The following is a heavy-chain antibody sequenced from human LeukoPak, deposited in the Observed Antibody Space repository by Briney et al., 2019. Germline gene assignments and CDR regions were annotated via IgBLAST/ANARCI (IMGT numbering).Heavy chain of an antibody. CDR3: ATDMVGYCGDVTCYSEAY. Sequence: ASVKVSCKVSGYSLTALSMHWVRQAPGKGLEWMGGFDAEVGKTMYAEKLDGRLTVTDDTSTDTAYMQLSSLRLEDTAVYYCATDMVGYCGDVTCYSEAYWGQGTLVTVSS. CDR1: GYSLTALS. V-gene: IGHV1-24*01. J-gene: IGHJ4*02. D-gene: IGHD2-21*01. CDR2: FDAEVGKT.